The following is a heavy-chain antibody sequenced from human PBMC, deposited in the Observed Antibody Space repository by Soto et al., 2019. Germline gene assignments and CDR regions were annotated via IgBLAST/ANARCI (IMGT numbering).Heavy chain of an antibody. CDR2: IGGSGGTT. Sequence: GGSLRLSCAASGFTFYNYAMSWVRQAPGKGLEWVSAIGGSGGTTYYSDSVKGRFTISRDNSKNTVYLQMNDLRVEDAAEYFCAKDSWAIFGVPAGEYYAMDVWGQGTTVTVSS. J-gene: IGHJ6*02. CDR1: GFTFYNYA. V-gene: IGHV3-23*01. CDR3: AKDSWAIFGVPAGEYYAMDV. D-gene: IGHD3-3*01.